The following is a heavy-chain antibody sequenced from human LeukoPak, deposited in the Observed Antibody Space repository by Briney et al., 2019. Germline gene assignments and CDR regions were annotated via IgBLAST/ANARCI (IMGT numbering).Heavy chain of an antibody. J-gene: IGHJ6*03. D-gene: IGHD6-13*01. CDR1: GGSISSYY. V-gene: IGHV4-59*08. CDR2: LYYGVNT. CDR3: ARLRVQQLASSYYMDV. Sequence: SETLCPTCTVSGGSISSYYWSWIRQAPGKGLEWIGSLYYGVNTYYKPSLKSRVTLSVDTPLNQFSLILTSVTAADTGMYYCARLRVQQLASSYYMDVWGKGTTVTVSS.